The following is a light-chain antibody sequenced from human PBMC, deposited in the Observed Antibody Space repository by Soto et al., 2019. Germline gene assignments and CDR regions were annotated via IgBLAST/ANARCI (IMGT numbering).Light chain of an antibody. CDR1: QGLTNA. CDR3: QQHISYPRT. V-gene: IGKV1-5*03. CDR2: KAY. Sequence: DIQMTQSPSTLPASVGDRVIITCRASQGLTNALGWYQQKPGKAPNLLIYKAYNLASGVPLRFSGSGSGTEFTLTISSLQPEDFATYYCQQHISYPRTFGQGTKVEI. J-gene: IGKJ1*01.